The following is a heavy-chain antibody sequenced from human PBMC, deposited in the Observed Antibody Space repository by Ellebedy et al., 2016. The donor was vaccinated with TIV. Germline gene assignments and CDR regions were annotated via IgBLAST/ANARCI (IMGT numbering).Heavy chain of an antibody. V-gene: IGHV3-23*01. Sequence: GGSLRLSXAASGFTFSSYAMSWVRQAPGKGLEWVSAISGSGGSTYYADSVKGRFTISRDNSKNTLYLQMNSLRAEDTAVYYCAKDEEFMGSNFDYWGQGTLVTVSS. D-gene: IGHD3-10*01. CDR2: ISGSGGST. CDR1: GFTFSSYA. CDR3: AKDEEFMGSNFDY. J-gene: IGHJ4*02.